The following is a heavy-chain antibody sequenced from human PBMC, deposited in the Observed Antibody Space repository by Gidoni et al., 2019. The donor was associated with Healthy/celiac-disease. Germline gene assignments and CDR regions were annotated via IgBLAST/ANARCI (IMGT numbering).Heavy chain of an antibody. CDR2: ISSSSSYI. J-gene: IGHJ4*02. D-gene: IGHD4-17*01. Sequence: APGKGLEWVSSISSSSSYIYYADSVKGRFTISRDNAKNSLYLQMNSLRAEDTAVYYCARDLNLTVTDFFGYWGQGTLVTVSS. V-gene: IGHV3-21*01. CDR3: ARDLNLTVTDFFGY.